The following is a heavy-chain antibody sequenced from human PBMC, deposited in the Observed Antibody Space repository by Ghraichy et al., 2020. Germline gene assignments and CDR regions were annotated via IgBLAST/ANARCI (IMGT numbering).Heavy chain of an antibody. D-gene: IGHD1-1*01. CDR3: ARGSSGVIGTVWFDP. CDR1: GGSFSGYY. Sequence: SETLSLTCAVYGGSFSGYYWSWIRQPPGKGLEWIGEIIHSGGTNYNPSLKSRVTISVDTSNNQFSLKLSSVTAADTAVYYCARGSSGVIGTVWFDPWGQGTLVTVSS. J-gene: IGHJ5*02. CDR2: IIHSGGT. V-gene: IGHV4-34*01.